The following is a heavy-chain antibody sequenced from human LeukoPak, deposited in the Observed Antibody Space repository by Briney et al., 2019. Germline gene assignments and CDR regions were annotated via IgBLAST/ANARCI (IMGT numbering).Heavy chain of an antibody. CDR1: GFTFSSYS. D-gene: IGHD2-2*01. V-gene: IGHV3-21*01. CDR3: ARTPLGYCSSISCSPSWFDP. CDR2: ISSSSSYI. Sequence: GGSLRLSCAASGFTFSSYSMNWVRQAPGKGLEWVSSISSSSSYIYYADSVKGRFTISRDNAKNSLYLQMNSLRAEDTAVYYCARTPLGYCSSISCSPSWFDPWGQGTLVTVSS. J-gene: IGHJ5*02.